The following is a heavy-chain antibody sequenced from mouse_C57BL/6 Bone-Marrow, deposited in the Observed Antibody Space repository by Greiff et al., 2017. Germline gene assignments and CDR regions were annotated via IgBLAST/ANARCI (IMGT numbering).Heavy chain of an antibody. CDR3: ARKTAQATYYFDY. Sequence: QVQLKESGPGLVAPSQSLSITCTVSGFSLTSYAISWVRQPPGKGLEWLGVIWPGGGTNYNSALKSRLSISKDNSKSQVFLKMNSLQTDDTARYYCARKTAQATYYFDYWGQGTTLTVSS. V-gene: IGHV2-9-1*01. CDR2: IWPGGGT. D-gene: IGHD3-2*02. CDR1: GFSLTSYA. J-gene: IGHJ2*01.